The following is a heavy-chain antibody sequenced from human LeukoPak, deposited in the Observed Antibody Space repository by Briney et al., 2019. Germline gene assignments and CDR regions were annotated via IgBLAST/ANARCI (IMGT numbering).Heavy chain of an antibody. V-gene: IGHV3-66*01. CDR1: GFTVSSNY. Sequence: GGSLRLSCAPSGFTVSSNYMSCVPDAPEKGLVGVSVMYSAGNRYYADFVKGRFTISRDNSKNTVYLQMNSLRVEDTAVYYCASCFTDGDCEYWGQGTLVTVSS. J-gene: IGHJ4*02. CDR2: MYSAGNR. CDR3: ASCFTDGDCEY. D-gene: IGHD4-17*01.